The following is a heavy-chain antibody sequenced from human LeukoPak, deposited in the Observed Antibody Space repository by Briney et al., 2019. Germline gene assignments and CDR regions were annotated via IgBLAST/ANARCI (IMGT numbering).Heavy chain of an antibody. Sequence: ASVKVSCKASGYTFTSYAIHWVRQAPGQGLEWMGWITPSGGTNYPQKFQGRAAITWDTSITTAYMDLSRLTSDDTAMYYCARHLHCSSTSCSVNWFDPWGQGTLVTVSS. CDR2: ITPSGGT. V-gene: IGHV1-2*02. CDR3: ARHLHCSSTSCSVNWFDP. J-gene: IGHJ5*02. CDR1: GYTFTSYA. D-gene: IGHD2-2*01.